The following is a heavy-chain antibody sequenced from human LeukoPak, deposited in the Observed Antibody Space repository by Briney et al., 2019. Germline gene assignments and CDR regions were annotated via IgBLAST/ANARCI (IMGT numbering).Heavy chain of an antibody. J-gene: IGHJ4*02. CDR3: ARGLFGKQLARDLYYYGSGSYYCYFDY. Sequence: SETLSLTCAVYGGSFSGYYWSWIRQPPGKGLEWIGEINHSGSTNYNPSLKSRVTISVDTSKNQFSLKLGSVTAADTAVYYCARGLFGKQLARDLYYYGSGSYYCYFDYWGQGTLVTVSS. CDR1: GGSFSGYY. V-gene: IGHV4-34*01. D-gene: IGHD3-10*01. CDR2: INHSGST.